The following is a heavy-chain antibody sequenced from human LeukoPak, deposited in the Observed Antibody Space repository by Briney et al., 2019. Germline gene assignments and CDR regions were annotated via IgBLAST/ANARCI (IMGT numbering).Heavy chain of an antibody. V-gene: IGHV4-59*01. CDR3: ASGLWSDYYYYYMDV. CDR2: IYYSGST. Sequence: SETLSLTCTVSGGSISSYYWSWIRHPPAKGLEWIGYIYYSGSTNYNPSLKSRVTISVDTSKNQFSLKLSSVTAADTAVYYCASGLWSDYYYYYMDVWGKGTTVTVSS. J-gene: IGHJ6*03. D-gene: IGHD2-8*02. CDR1: GGSISSYY.